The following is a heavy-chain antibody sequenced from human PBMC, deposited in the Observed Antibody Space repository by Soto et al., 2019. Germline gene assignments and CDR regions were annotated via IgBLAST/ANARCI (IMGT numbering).Heavy chain of an antibody. CDR3: SRGGYHMVVVPAADYDACDI. Sequence: GTLRLSCAASGFTLSSYAMHWVRLAPGKGLELVAVISYDGSNKYYADSVKGRFTISRDNSKNTLYLQMNSLRAEETAVYYCSRGGYHMVVVPAADYDACDIWGQGPMGSVSS. CDR2: ISYDGSNK. CDR1: GFTLSSYA. J-gene: IGHJ3*02. V-gene: IGHV3-30-3*01. D-gene: IGHD2-2*01.